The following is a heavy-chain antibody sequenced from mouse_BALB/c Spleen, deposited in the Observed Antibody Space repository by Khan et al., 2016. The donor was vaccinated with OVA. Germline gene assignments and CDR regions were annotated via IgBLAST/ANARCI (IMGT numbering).Heavy chain of an antibody. V-gene: IGHV1-7*01. Sequence: VQLQESGAELAKPGASVKMSCKASGYTFTNYWMHWVKQRPGQGLEWIGYIDPSTTYTDYNQKFKDKATLTADKSSRTAYMQLSSLTSEDSAVYYCVNHGSSSAWFTYLGQGTLVTVSA. J-gene: IGHJ3*01. CDR1: GYTFTNYW. D-gene: IGHD1-1*01. CDR3: VNHGSSSAWFTY. CDR2: IDPSTTYT.